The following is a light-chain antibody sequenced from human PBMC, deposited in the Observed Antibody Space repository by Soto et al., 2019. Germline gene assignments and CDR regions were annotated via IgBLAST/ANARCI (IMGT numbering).Light chain of an antibody. J-gene: IGLJ1*01. V-gene: IGLV2-14*03. CDR3: SSYTTSNTRQIV. Sequence: QSVLTQPASVSGSPGQSITISCTGTSSDVGGYNYVSWYQHHPSKAQKLNIYDVTNRPSGVSNPFSGSKSGNTASLTITRLQPEDEADYYCSSYTTSNTRQIVFGTGTKVTVL. CDR2: DVT. CDR1: SSDVGGYNY.